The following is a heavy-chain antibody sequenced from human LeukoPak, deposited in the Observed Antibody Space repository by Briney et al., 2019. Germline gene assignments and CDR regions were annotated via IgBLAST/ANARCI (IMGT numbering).Heavy chain of an antibody. V-gene: IGHV1-18*01. J-gene: IGHJ1*01. CDR3: ARDTHNYDFWSGTRRTEYFQH. Sequence: GASVKVSCKASGYIFTSYGITWVRQAPGQGLEWMGWISAYNGNTNYAQKLQGRVTMTTDTSTSTAYMELRSLRSDDTAVYYCARDTHNYDFWSGTRRTEYFQHWGQGTLVTVSS. D-gene: IGHD3-3*01. CDR1: GYIFTSYG. CDR2: ISAYNGNT.